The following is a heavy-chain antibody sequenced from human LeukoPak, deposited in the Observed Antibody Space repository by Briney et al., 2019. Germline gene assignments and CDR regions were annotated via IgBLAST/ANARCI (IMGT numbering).Heavy chain of an antibody. CDR2: IYHSGST. CDR1: GGXIRSYY. V-gene: IGHV4-59*01. CDR3: AKDAVSGTPAFDI. J-gene: IGHJ3*02. Sequence: SETLSLTCTVSGGXIRSYYWSWIRQPPGKGLEWIGYIYHSGSTNCNPSHKSRVTISVDTSKNQFSLKLSSVTAADTAVYYCAKDAVSGTPAFDIWGQGSMVTVS. D-gene: IGHD1-14*01.